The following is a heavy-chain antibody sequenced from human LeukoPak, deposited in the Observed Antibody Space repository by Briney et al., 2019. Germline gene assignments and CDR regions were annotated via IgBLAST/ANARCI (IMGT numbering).Heavy chain of an antibody. V-gene: IGHV3-23*01. CDR2: ISGRDGNT. CDR1: GFTFSSYA. Sequence: GGSLRLSCAASGFTFSSYAMSWVRQAPGKGLEWVSAISGRDGNTYYADSVKGRFTISRDNSKNTIYLQMNSPRAEDTALYYCAKAAAAPGFDFWGQGTLVTVSS. CDR3: AKAAAAPGFDF. J-gene: IGHJ4*02. D-gene: IGHD6-13*01.